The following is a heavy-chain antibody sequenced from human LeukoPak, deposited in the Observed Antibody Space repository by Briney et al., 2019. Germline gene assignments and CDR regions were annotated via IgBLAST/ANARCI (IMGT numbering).Heavy chain of an antibody. J-gene: IGHJ6*04. CDR2: SRKKASRYTT. CDR3: GRIAINANNGMDV. V-gene: IGHV3-72*01. D-gene: IGHD1/OR15-1a*01. CDR1: GFNFSVHY. Sequence: GGSQRLSCAAWGFNFSVHYIDWVPEAPGGGVVGVGRSRKKASRYTTKYPACVDGRFTISRDVSDSSLYLQMNSLRTEDRAVYYCGRIAINANNGMDVWGEGTTVTVSS.